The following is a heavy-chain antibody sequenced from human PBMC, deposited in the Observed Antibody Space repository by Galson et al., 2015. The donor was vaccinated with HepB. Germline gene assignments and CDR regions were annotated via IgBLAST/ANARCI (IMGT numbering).Heavy chain of an antibody. CDR1: GFTFSSYA. V-gene: IGHV3-23*01. Sequence: SLRLSCAASGFTFSSYAMSWVRQAPGKGLEWVSAISGSGGSTYYADSVKGRFTISRDNSKNTLYLQMNSLRAEDTAVYYCAKTQRLCRVCTAAAGGFDYWGQGTLVTVSS. CDR3: AKTQRLCRVCTAAAGGFDY. D-gene: IGHD6-13*01. J-gene: IGHJ4*02. CDR2: ISGSGGST.